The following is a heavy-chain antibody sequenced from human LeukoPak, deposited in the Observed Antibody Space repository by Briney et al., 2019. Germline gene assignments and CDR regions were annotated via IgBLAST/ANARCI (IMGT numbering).Heavy chain of an antibody. CDR2: IYYSGTT. Sequence: SETLSLTCTVSGASISSSSYYWGWIRQPPGKGLEWIGSIYYSGTTYYNPSLKSRVTISVDTSKNQFSLKLSSVTAADTAVYYCGTILAVTGGRFDCGGQGPLATSPQ. J-gene: IGHJ4*02. CDR1: GASISSSSYY. D-gene: IGHD6-19*01. V-gene: IGHV4-39*07. CDR3: GTILAVTGGRFDC.